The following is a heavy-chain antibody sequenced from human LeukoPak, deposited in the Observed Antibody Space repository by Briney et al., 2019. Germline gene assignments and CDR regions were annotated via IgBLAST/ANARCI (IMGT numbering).Heavy chain of an antibody. Sequence: GGSLRLSCAASGFTFSSYDMHWVRQATGKGLEWVSAIGTAGDTYYPGSVKGRFTISRENAKNSLYLQMNSLRAGDTAVYYCARAYTAMVSAYFDYWGQGTLVTVSS. V-gene: IGHV3-13*01. J-gene: IGHJ4*02. CDR1: GFTFSSYD. CDR3: ARAYTAMVSAYFDY. CDR2: IGTAGDT. D-gene: IGHD5-18*01.